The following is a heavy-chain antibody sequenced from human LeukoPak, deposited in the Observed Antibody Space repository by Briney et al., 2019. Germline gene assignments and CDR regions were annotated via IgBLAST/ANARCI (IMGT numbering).Heavy chain of an antibody. CDR3: ARLHSIAISGAFDI. J-gene: IGHJ3*02. Sequence: PSETRSLTCAVSGYSISSGYYWGWIRQPPGKGREWIGSTYHSGSTYYNPSLKSRVTISAATSKNQFSLKLSSVTAADTAVYYCARLHSIAISGAFDIWGQGTMVTVSS. CDR1: GYSISSGYY. D-gene: IGHD2/OR15-2a*01. V-gene: IGHV4-38-2*01. CDR2: TYHSGST.